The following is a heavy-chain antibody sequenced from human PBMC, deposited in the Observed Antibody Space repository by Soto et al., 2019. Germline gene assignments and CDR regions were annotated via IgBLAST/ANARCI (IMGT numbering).Heavy chain of an antibody. Sequence: GASVKVSCKASGFTFTSSAMQWVRQARGQRLEWIGWIVVGSGNTNYAQKFQERVTITRDMSTSTAYMELSSLRSEDTAVYYCAAGSGYCSSTSCYTNWFDPWGQGTLVTVSS. CDR2: IVVGSGNT. J-gene: IGHJ5*02. CDR3: AAGSGYCSSTSCYTNWFDP. CDR1: GFTFTSSA. D-gene: IGHD2-2*02. V-gene: IGHV1-58*02.